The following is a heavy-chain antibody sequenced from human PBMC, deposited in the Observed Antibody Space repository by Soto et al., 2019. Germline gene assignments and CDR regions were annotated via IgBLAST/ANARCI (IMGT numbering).Heavy chain of an antibody. J-gene: IGHJ6*02. CDR2: IIPIFGTA. CDR1: GGTFSSYA. D-gene: IGHD6-13*01. V-gene: IGHV1-69*06. CDR3: AKVLAAAGTEKYYYYGMDV. Sequence: QVQLVQSGAEVKKPGSSVKVSCKASGGTFSSYAISWVRQAPGQGLEWMGGIIPIFGTANYAQKFQGRVTITVDKSTSTAYMELSSLRSEDTAVYYCAKVLAAAGTEKYYYYGMDVWGQGTTVTVSS.